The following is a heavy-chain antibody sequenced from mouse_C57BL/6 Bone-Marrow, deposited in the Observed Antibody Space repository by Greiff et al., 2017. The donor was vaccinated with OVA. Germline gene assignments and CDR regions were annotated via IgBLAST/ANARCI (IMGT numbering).Heavy chain of an antibody. CDR1: GFTFSDYG. J-gene: IGHJ1*03. CDR3: ARHDWDDWYFDV. Sequence: DVHLVESGGGLVQPGGSLKLSCAASGFTFSDYGMAWVRQAPRKGPEWVAFISNLAYSIYYAATVTGRFTISRENAKNTLYLEMSSLRSEDTAMYYCARHDWDDWYFDVWGTGTTVTVSS. CDR2: ISNLAYSI. D-gene: IGHD4-1*01. V-gene: IGHV5-15*01.